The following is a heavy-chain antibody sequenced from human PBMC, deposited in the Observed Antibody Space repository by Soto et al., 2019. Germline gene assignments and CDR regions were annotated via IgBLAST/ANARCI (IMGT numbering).Heavy chain of an antibody. CDR3: ARDKITGLFDY. CDR2: INHSGST. CDR1: GGSFSGYS. D-gene: IGHD2-8*02. V-gene: IGHV4-34*01. Sequence: QVQLQQWGAGLLKPSETLSLTCAVYGGSFSGYSWTWIRQPPGTGLEWIGEINHSGSTNYNPSLKSRVTISVDTSKNQFSLKQTSVTAADTALYYCARDKITGLFDYWGQGTLVTVSS. J-gene: IGHJ4*02.